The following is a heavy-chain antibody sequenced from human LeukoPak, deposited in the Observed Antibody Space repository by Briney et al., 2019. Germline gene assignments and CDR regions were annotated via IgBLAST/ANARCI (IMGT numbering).Heavy chain of an antibody. D-gene: IGHD3-10*01. J-gene: IGHJ4*02. CDR3: TRTSYPRIAMVRGVIPKLDY. Sequence: GGSLRLSCAASGFTFSSYWMSWVRQAPGKGLEWVANIKQDGSETYYVDSVKGRFNISRDNAKNSLYLQMNSLRTEDTAMYYCTRTSYPRIAMVRGVIPKLDYWGQGTLVTVSS. V-gene: IGHV3-7*01. CDR1: GFTFSSYW. CDR2: IKQDGSET.